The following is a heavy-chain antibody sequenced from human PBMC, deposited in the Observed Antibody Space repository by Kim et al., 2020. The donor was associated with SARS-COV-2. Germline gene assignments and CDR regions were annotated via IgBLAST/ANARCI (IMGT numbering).Heavy chain of an antibody. CDR1: GFTISDST. V-gene: IGHV3-73*01. CDR2: LRSKTYSYAP. J-gene: IGHJ6*03. CDR3: ARYFRQRGNFYYMDV. Sequence: WGSLRLSCAPSGFTISDSTMHWVRHAYGKGLEWVGHLRSKTYSYAPAYAASVKGRFTISRDDSKNTPYLQMDSLKTEDTAVYYCARYFRQRGNFYYMDV. D-gene: IGHD3-9*01.